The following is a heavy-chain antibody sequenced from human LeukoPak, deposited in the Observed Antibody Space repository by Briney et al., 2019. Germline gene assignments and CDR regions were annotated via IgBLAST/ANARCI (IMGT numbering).Heavy chain of an antibody. D-gene: IGHD3-10*01. CDR2: IKQDGSEK. Sequence: GGSLRLSCAASGFTFSSYWMSWVRQAPGKGLEWVANIKQDGSEKYYVDSAKGRFTISRDNAKNSLYLQMNSLGAEDTAVYYCARINHAEPSGSYYSDAFDIWGQGTMVTVSS. V-gene: IGHV3-7*01. CDR1: GFTFSSYW. CDR3: ARINHAEPSGSYYSDAFDI. J-gene: IGHJ3*02.